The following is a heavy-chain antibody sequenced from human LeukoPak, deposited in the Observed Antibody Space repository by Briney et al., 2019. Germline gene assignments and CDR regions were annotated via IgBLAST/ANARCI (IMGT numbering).Heavy chain of an antibody. CDR3: AKWEAVAGY. D-gene: IGHD6-19*01. Sequence: GSLRLSCAASGFTSSSYAMNWVRQAPGKGLEWVSGISGSGGSTYYADSVKGRFTISRDNSKNTLYLQMNSLRAEDTAVYYCAKWEAVAGYWGQGTLVTVSS. J-gene: IGHJ4*02. CDR1: GFTSSSYA. V-gene: IGHV3-23*01. CDR2: ISGSGGST.